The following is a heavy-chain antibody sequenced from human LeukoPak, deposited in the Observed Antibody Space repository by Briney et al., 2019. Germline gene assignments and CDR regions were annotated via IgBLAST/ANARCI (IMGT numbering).Heavy chain of an antibody. D-gene: IGHD1-7*01. V-gene: IGHV4-59*08. J-gene: IGHJ6*02. CDR2: IYYSGST. CDR3: ARHGAGTTYYYYYGMDV. CDR1: GGFISSYY. Sequence: SETLSLTCTVSGGFISSYYWSWIRQPPGKGLEWIGYIYYSGSTNYNPSVKSRVTISVDTSKNQFSLKLSSVTAADTAVYYCARHGAGTTYYYYYGMDVWGQGTTVTVSS.